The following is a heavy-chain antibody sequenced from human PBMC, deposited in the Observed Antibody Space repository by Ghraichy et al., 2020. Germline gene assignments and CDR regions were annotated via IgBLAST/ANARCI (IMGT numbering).Heavy chain of an antibody. CDR2: ISGSGGST. Sequence: GGSLRLSCAASGFTFSSYAMSWVRQAPGKGLEWVSAISGSGGSTYYADSVKGRFTISRDNSKNTLYLQMNSLRAEDTAVYYCAKDLLGYCSGGSCPSGNAFDIWGQGTMVTVSS. CDR1: GFTFSSYA. J-gene: IGHJ3*02. D-gene: IGHD2-15*01. CDR3: AKDLLGYCSGGSCPSGNAFDI. V-gene: IGHV3-23*01.